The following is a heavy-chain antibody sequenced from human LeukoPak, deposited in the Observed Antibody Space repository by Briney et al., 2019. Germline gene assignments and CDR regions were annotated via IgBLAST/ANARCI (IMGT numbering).Heavy chain of an antibody. D-gene: IGHD3-9*01. V-gene: IGHV1-46*01. CDR1: GYTFTSYY. CDR2: INPSGGST. CDR3: ARTPYDILTGYYYYMDV. J-gene: IGHJ6*03. Sequence: ASVKVSCKASGYTFTSYYMHWVRQAPGQGLEWMGIINPSGGSTSYAQKFQGRVTMTRDTSTSTVYMELSSLRSEDTAVYYCARTPYDILTGYYYYMDVWGKGTTVTISS.